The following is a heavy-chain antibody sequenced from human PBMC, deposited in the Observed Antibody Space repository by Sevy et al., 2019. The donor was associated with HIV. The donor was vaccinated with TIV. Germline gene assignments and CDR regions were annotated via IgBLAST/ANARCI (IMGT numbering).Heavy chain of an antibody. CDR1: GFTFSSYA. D-gene: IGHD3-22*01. J-gene: IGHJ4*02. Sequence: GGSRRLSGAASGFTFSSYAMSWVRQAQGKGLEWVSTIRGSLGSTYYADSVKGRFTNSRDNFKNTLYLQMNSLRAEDTAVYYCAILGTYYYDGSGYYYQVPSDYWGQGTLVTVSS. CDR2: IRGSLGST. CDR3: AILGTYYYDGSGYYYQVPSDY. V-gene: IGHV3-23*01.